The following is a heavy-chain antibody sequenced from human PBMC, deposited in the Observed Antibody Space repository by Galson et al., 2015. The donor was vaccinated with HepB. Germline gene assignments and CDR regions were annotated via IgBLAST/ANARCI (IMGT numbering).Heavy chain of an antibody. CDR1: GFAFSDYY. CDR2: ITSSGAST. J-gene: IGHJ5*02. CDR3: ARDRGYSYGYSVGWFDP. Sequence: SLRLSCAASGFAFSDYYMSWVRQAPGKGLDWVSYITSSGASTYYAASVKGRFTISRDNAKNSLFLQMNSLRPEDTAVYYCARDRGYSYGYSVGWFDPWGQGTLVTVSS. D-gene: IGHD5-18*01. V-gene: IGHV3-11*01.